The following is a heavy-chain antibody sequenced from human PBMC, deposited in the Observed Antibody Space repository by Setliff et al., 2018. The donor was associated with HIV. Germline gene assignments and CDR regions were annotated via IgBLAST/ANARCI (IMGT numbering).Heavy chain of an antibody. CDR1: GFSLITVPVG. J-gene: IGHJ4*02. Sequence: SGPTLVNPTQPLTLTCTFSGFSLITVPVGVGWIRQPRGKALEWLARIYGNDDKRYSPSLKSRLTITKDTSINQVVLTMTNMDPVDTATYYCAHIDSSGYYFDYWGQGTLVTV. V-gene: IGHV2-5*01. D-gene: IGHD3-22*01. CDR2: IYGNDDK. CDR3: AHIDSSGYYFDY.